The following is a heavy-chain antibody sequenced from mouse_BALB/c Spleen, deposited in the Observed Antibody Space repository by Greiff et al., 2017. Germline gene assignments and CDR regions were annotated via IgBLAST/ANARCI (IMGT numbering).Heavy chain of an antibody. CDR1: GFTFSSYA. V-gene: IGHV5-9-3*01. Sequence: EVQGVESGGGLVKPGGSLKLSCAASGFTFSSYAMSWVRQTPEKRLEWVATISSGGSYTYYPDSVKGRFTISRDNAKNTLYLQMSSLRSEDTAMYYCARHGYDYPYYYAMDYWGQGTSVTVSS. CDR2: ISSGGSYT. J-gene: IGHJ4*01. D-gene: IGHD2-4*01. CDR3: ARHGYDYPYYYAMDY.